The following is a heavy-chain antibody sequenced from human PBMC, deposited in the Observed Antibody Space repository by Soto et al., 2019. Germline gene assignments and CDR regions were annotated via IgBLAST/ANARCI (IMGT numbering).Heavy chain of an antibody. CDR2: ISAKNGNT. CDR1: GYTFTRYG. Sequence: QVQLVQSGAEVKKPGASVKVSCKASGYTFTRYGISWVRQAPGQGLEWMGWISAKNGNTNYAQRLQGRVTMTTDTSKSTVYMELKSLRSDDTAVYYCASEGGHGWFDPWGQGTLVTVSS. V-gene: IGHV1-18*01. CDR3: ASEGGHGWFDP. D-gene: IGHD6-25*01. J-gene: IGHJ5*02.